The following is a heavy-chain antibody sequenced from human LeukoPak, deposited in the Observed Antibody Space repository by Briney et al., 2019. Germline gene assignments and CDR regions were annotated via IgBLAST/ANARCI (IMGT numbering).Heavy chain of an antibody. J-gene: IGHJ4*02. Sequence: PSETLSLTCAVSGGSISSSNWWSWVRQPPGKGLEWIGEIYHSGSTNYNPSLKSRVTISVDKSKNQFSLKLSSVTAADTAVYYCARDSPGGSSSCFDYWGQGTLVTVSS. V-gene: IGHV4-4*02. D-gene: IGHD6-13*01. CDR3: ARDSPGGSSSCFDY. CDR1: GGSISSSNW. CDR2: IYHSGST.